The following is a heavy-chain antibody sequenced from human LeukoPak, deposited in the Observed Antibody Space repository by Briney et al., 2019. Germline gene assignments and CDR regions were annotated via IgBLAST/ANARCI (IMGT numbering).Heavy chain of an antibody. D-gene: IGHD3-10*01. CDR1: ADRFSSKSAA. J-gene: IGHJ4*01. CDR3: ATSTSGLGD. CDR2: IYYRARWYN. V-gene: IGHV6-1*03. Sequence: SPTRSLSFAIAADRFSSKSAAWNWVRQSPSRGLEWLGVIYYRARWYNYDAVAVESLPTTRANTSKNLFSLQLNSVTPDDTAVYYCATSTSGLGDWGHGTPVTVSS.